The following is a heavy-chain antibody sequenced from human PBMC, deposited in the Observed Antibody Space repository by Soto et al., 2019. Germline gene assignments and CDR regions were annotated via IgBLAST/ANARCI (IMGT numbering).Heavy chain of an antibody. CDR3: AREEGATVANNWFDS. V-gene: IGHV3-7*03. CDR2: IRPEGNEK. CDR1: GLSVSWEY. J-gene: IGHJ5*01. D-gene: IGHD4-17*01. Sequence: EVQLVESGGGLFQPGGSLRISCAGSGLSVSWEYISWVRQPPGKGLEWVANIRPEGNEKYYVDSVKGRFIISRDNAKNSVFLQMNSLRVEDTAVYFCAREEGATVANNWFDSWGQGTLVTVSS.